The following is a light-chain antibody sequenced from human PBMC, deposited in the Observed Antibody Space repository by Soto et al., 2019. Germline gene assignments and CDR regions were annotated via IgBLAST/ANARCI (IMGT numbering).Light chain of an antibody. CDR3: QHDGCMWA. CDR1: QSISNR. CDR2: DAS. J-gene: IGKJ1*01. Sequence: DIQMTQSTSTLSASVGDRVTITCRASQSISNRLAWYQQKPGKAPKVLIYDASNLESGVPSRFSGSGSGTEFILTISSLQHDDFSTYYCQHDGCMWAFGQGTKVEVK. V-gene: IGKV1-5*01.